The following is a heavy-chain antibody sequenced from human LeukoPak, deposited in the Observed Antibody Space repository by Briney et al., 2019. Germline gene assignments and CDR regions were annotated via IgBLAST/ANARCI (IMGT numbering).Heavy chain of an antibody. CDR3: ARGGRIVGATDAFDI. CDR2: ISYDGSNK. J-gene: IGHJ3*02. CDR1: GFTFSSYT. V-gene: IGHV3-30-3*01. D-gene: IGHD1-26*01. Sequence: GGSLRLSCAASGFTFSSYTMHWVRQAPGKGLEWVAVISYDGSNKYYADSVKGRFTISRDNSKNTLYLQMNSLRAEDTAVYYCARGGRIVGATDAFDIWGQGTMVTVSS.